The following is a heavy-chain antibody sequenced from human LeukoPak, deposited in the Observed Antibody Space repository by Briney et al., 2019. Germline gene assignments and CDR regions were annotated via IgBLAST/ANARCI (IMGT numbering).Heavy chain of an antibody. V-gene: IGHV3-23*01. CDR2: ISGRDGST. D-gene: IGHD1-26*01. J-gene: IGHJ4*02. CDR1: GFTFDDYG. CDR3: AKAGSIRFDY. Sequence: GGSLRLSCAASGFTFDDYGMSWVRQAPGKGLEWVSGISGRDGSTYYADSVKGRFTISRDNSKNTLYLQMNSLRAEDTAVYYCAKAGSIRFDYWGQGTLVTVSS.